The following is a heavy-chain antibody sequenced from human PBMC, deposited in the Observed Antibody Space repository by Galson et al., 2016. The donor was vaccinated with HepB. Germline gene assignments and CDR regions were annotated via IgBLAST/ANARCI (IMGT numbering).Heavy chain of an antibody. D-gene: IGHD4-17*01. CDR1: GFTFNIYA. CDR3: AKGLYGDYSYFDD. Sequence: SLRLSCAASGFTFNIYAMSWVRQAPGKGLEWVAAIAGSGAPPNYADSVKGRFTTSRDNSKNTLYLQMNSLRAEDTAIYYCAKGLYGDYSYFDDWGQGTLVTVSS. J-gene: IGHJ4*02. CDR2: IAGSGAPP. V-gene: IGHV3-23*01.